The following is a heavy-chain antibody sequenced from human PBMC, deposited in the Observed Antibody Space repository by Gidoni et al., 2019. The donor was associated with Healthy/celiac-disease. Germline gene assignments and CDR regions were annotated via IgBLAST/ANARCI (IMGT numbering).Heavy chain of an antibody. Sequence: EVQLLESGGGLVQPGGSLRLSCAASGFTFRSYAMSWVRQAPGTGLEWVSAISGSGGSTYYADSVKGRFTISRDNSKNTLYLQMNSLRAEDTAVYYCAKDLGRKGWLAHYWGQGTLVTVSS. J-gene: IGHJ4*02. V-gene: IGHV3-23*01. D-gene: IGHD3-22*01. CDR1: GFTFRSYA. CDR2: ISGSGGST. CDR3: AKDLGRKGWLAHY.